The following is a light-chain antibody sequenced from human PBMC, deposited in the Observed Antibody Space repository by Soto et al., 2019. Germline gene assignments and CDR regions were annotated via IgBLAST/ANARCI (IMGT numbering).Light chain of an antibody. J-gene: IGLJ2*01. Sequence: QSALTQPPSASGSPGQSVTISCAGTYSDIGDYNYVSWYQQHPDKVPKLIIYEVTKRPSGVPDRFSGSTSGYTASLTVSDLQPADEAVYYCSSYSGTNSNVIFGGGTKVTVL. CDR1: YSDIGDYNY. V-gene: IGLV2-8*01. CDR3: SSYSGTNSNVI. CDR2: EVT.